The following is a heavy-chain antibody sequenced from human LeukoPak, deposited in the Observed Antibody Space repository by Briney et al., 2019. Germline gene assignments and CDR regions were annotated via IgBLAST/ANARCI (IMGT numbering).Heavy chain of an antibody. V-gene: IGHV3-23*01. D-gene: IGHD3-10*01. CDR1: RLTFSSYA. CDR3: AKVSAYGSGSVY. J-gene: IGHJ4*02. Sequence: GGSPTLSCPASRLTFSSYAMSWVRQPPGKELEWVSAISGSGCSTYYADSVKGLFTISRDNSKNTLYLQMNSLRAEDTAVYYCAKVSAYGSGSVYCGQGTLVTVSS. CDR2: ISGSGCST.